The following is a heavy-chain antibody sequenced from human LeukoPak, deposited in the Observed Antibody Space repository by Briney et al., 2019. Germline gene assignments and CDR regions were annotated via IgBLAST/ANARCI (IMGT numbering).Heavy chain of an antibody. V-gene: IGHV4-59*01. CDR2: IYYSGST. CDR3: ARDVGVVVAAGYFDL. CDR1: GGSISSYY. J-gene: IGHJ2*01. D-gene: IGHD2-15*01. Sequence: KPSETLSLTCTVSGGSISSYYWSWIRQPPGKGLEWIGYIYYSGSTNYNPSLKSRVTISVDTSKNQFSLKLSSVTAADTAAYYCARDVGVVVAAGYFDLWGRGTLVTVSS.